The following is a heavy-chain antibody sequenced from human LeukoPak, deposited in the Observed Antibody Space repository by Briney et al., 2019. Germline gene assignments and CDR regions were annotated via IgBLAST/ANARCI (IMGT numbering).Heavy chain of an antibody. CDR2: IKWNGGDT. CDR3: SKYRGPGDSDPSGY. V-gene: IGHV3-20*01. CDR1: GFIFDDYC. J-gene: IGHJ4*02. D-gene: IGHD5-12*01. Sequence: PRGSLRLSCVASGFIFDDYCMTWVRQAPGNGLEWVASIKWNGGDTAFRDSVKGLFSICRDNAKHYMYLQTDSLIATAPGLNVLSKYRGPGDSDPSGYWGQGGLV.